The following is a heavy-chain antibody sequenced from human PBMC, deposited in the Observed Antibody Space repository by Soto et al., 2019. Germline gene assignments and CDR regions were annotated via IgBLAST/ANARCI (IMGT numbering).Heavy chain of an antibody. V-gene: IGHV4-31*03. CDR3: ARGSVVVAAQYYFDY. D-gene: IGHD2-15*01. CDR2: IYYSGST. J-gene: IGHJ4*02. Sequence: SETLSLTCTVSGGSISSGGYYWSWIRQHPGKGLEWIGYIYYSGSTYYNPSLKSRVTISVDTSKNQFSLKLSSVTAADTAVYYCARGSVVVAAQYYFDYWGQGTLVTVS. CDR1: GGSISSGGYY.